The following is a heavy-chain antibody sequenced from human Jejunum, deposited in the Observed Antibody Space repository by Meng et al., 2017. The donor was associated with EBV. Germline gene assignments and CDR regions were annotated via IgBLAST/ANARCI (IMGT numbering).Heavy chain of an antibody. CDR2: IHHSGCT. Sequence: PTPLPVKPSQPLSLSCCPPGHTSLNSANSVSRCRQPPGYELEFIRDIHHSGCTNYNPSLKIRVTMSLDKSNNQYSLNLNSVTAADTAVYFWARPLFSNTWYKSFFFDSWGQGTLVTVSS. CDR1: GHTSLNSANS. J-gene: IGHJ4*02. V-gene: IGHV4-4*02. D-gene: IGHD6-13*01. CDR3: ARPLFSNTWYKSFFFDS.